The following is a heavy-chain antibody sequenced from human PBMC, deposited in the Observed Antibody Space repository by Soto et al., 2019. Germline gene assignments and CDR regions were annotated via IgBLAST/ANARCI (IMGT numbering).Heavy chain of an antibody. V-gene: IGHV4-30-4*01. CDR3: DTESGAELYYFDY. J-gene: IGHJ4*02. CDR1: GGSISSGVYY. Sequence: SETLSLTCTVSGGSISSGVYYWAWIRQPPGKGLEWIGYFSNSGRTYYSPSLKSRVTISVDTSKNQFSLELTSVTAADTAVYYCDTESGAELYYFDYWGLGTLVTVSS. D-gene: IGHD6-25*01. CDR2: FSNSGRT.